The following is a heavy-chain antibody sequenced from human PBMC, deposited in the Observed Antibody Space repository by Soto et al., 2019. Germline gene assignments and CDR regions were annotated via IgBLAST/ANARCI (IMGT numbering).Heavy chain of an antibody. CDR3: ARDRAKWKDYYYYGMDV. V-gene: IGHV4-30-4*01. Sequence: SETLSLTCTVSGGYISSGDDFWTWIRQPPGKGLEWIGYIYYSGSTYYNPSLKSRLTMSVDTSKNQFSLKLSSVTAADTAVYYCARDRAKWKDYYYYGMDVWGQGTTVTVSS. D-gene: IGHD1-20*01. CDR1: GGYISSGDDF. CDR2: IYYSGST. J-gene: IGHJ6*02.